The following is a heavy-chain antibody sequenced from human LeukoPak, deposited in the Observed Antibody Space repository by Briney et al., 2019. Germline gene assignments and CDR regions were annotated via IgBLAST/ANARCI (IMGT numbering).Heavy chain of an antibody. D-gene: IGHD1-7*01. CDR3: AKDRQRNWNYHLGY. J-gene: IGHJ4*02. CDR2: ISYDASNK. V-gene: IGHV3-30-3*01. Sequence: PGRSLRLSCAASGFTFNTYAMHWVRQAPGKGLEWVAVISYDASNKFYADSVKGRFTISRDNSKNTLYLQMNSLRAEDTAVYYCAKDRQRNWNYHLGYWGQGTLVTVSS. CDR1: GFTFNTYA.